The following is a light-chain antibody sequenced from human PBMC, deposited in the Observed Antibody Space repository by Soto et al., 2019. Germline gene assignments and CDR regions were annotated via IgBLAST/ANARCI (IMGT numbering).Light chain of an antibody. Sequence: EIVLTQSPGTLSLSPGERATLSCRASQSISSIYLAWYQQKPGQAPRLLIYGASSRATGIPDRFSGSGSGTDFTLSITRLETEDFAVYYCQHYGSSPPFTFGPGTKVDIK. J-gene: IGKJ3*01. V-gene: IGKV3-20*01. CDR3: QHYGSSPPFT. CDR2: GAS. CDR1: QSISSIY.